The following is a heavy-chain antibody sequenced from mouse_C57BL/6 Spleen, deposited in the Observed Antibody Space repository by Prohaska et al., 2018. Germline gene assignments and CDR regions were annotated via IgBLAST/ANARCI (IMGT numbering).Heavy chain of an antibody. Sequence: GADLVRPGASVTLSCKASGYTFTDYEMHWVKQTPVHGLEWIGAIDPETGGTAYNQKFKGKAILTADKSSSTAYMELRRLTSEDSAVYYCTRYYGYDYGYFDVWGTGTTVTVSS. CDR3: TRYYGYDYGYFDV. CDR1: GYTFTDYE. V-gene: IGHV1-15*01. D-gene: IGHD2-2*01. CDR2: IDPETGGT. J-gene: IGHJ1*03.